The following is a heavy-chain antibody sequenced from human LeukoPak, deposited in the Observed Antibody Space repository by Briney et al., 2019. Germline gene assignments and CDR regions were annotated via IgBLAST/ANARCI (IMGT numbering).Heavy chain of an antibody. CDR1: GYTFTSYD. CDR3: ARGYCSGGSCPSNDYYYYGMDV. CDR2: MNPNSGNT. Sequence: ASVKVSCKASGYTFTSYDINWVRQATGQGLEWMGWMNPNSGNTGYAQKFQGRVAMTRNTSISTAYMELSSLRSEDTAVYYCARGYCSGGSCPSNDYYYYGMDVWGQGTTVTVSS. D-gene: IGHD2-15*01. J-gene: IGHJ6*02. V-gene: IGHV1-8*01.